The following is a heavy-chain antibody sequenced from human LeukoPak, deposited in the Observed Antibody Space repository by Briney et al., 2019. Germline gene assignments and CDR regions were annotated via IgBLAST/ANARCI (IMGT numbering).Heavy chain of an antibody. V-gene: IGHV3-21*01. D-gene: IGHD6-13*01. CDR3: ARTAAAANWFDP. J-gene: IGHJ5*02. CDR2: ISSSSSYI. Sequence: GGSLRLSCAASGFTFSSYSMNWVRQAPGKGLEWVSSISSSSSYIYYADSVKGRFTISRDNAKNSLYLQMNSLRAEDTAVYYCARTAAAANWFDPWGHGTLVTVSS. CDR1: GFTFSSYS.